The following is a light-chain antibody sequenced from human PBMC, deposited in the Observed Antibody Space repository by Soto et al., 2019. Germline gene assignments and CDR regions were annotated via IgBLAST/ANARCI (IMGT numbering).Light chain of an antibody. CDR1: SSDVGRYNY. Sequence: QSALTQPASVSGSPRQSITISCTGTSSDVGRYNYVSWYQQHPGKAPKLMIYEVSNRPSGVSNRFSASKSGNTASLTISGLQAEDEADYYCTSYTSSTTWVFGGGTKVTVL. CDR2: EVS. CDR3: TSYTSSTTWV. J-gene: IGLJ3*02. V-gene: IGLV2-14*01.